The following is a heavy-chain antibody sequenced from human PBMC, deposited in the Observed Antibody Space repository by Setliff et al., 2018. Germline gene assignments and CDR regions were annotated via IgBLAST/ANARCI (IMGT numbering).Heavy chain of an antibody. D-gene: IGHD1-26*01. CDR2: VSFSGSA. CDR1: GVSIGDTYYY. J-gene: IGHJ5*02. Sequence: ETLSLTCTVSGVSIGDTYYYWAWIRQPPGKGLEWVGSVSFSGSAYFSPSLKSRVAISLDTSTNVFSLRLTSLTAADTAVYFCARDNTILGATDHWGQGTLVTVSS. V-gene: IGHV4-39*02. CDR3: ARDNTILGATDH.